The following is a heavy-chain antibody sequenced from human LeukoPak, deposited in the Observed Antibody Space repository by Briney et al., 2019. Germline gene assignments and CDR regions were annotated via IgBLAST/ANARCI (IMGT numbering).Heavy chain of an antibody. Sequence: SETLSLTCAVYGGSFSGYYWSWIRQPPGKGLEWIGEINHSGSTNYNPSLKSRVTISVDTSKNQFSLKLSFVAHADTAVYYCARGKIPYDAFDIWGQRTMVTVSS. V-gene: IGHV4-34*01. CDR2: INHSGST. CDR1: GGSFSGYY. J-gene: IGHJ3*02. CDR3: ARGKIPYDAFDI.